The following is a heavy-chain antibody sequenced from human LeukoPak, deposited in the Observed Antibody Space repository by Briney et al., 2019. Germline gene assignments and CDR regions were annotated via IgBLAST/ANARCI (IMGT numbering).Heavy chain of an antibody. CDR2: ISYDGSNK. V-gene: IGHV3-30-3*01. J-gene: IGHJ4*02. CDR3: ARAGVNWNYANGYFDY. CDR1: GFTFSSYA. Sequence: GGSLRLSCAASGFTFSSYAMHWVRQAPGKGLEWVAVISYDGSNKYYADSVKGRFTISRDNSKNTLYLQMNSLRAENTAVYYCARAGVNWNYANGYFDYWGQGTLVTVSS. D-gene: IGHD1-7*01.